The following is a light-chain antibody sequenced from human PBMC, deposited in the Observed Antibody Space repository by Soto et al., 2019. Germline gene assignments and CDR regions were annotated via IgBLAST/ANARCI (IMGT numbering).Light chain of an antibody. CDR3: MQGTHWPWT. V-gene: IGKV2-30*02. CDR1: QSLIHSDGNTY. J-gene: IGKJ1*01. Sequence: DVVMTQSPLSLPVTLGQPASISCRSSQSLIHSDGNTYLNWFQQRPGQSPRRLIYQVSDRDSGVPDRFSGSGSGTDLTLKISRVAAEDVGVYYCMQGTHWPWTFGQGTEVEIK. CDR2: QVS.